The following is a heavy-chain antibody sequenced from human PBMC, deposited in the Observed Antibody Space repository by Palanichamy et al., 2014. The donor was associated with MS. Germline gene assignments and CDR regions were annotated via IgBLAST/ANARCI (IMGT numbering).Heavy chain of an antibody. D-gene: IGHD3-10*01. CDR3: ARDIGPVPGDYYYGLDV. CDR2: ISTYNGNT. V-gene: IGHV1-18*04. CDR1: GYTFSSYG. J-gene: IGHJ6*02. Sequence: QVQLVQSGAEVKEPGASVRVSCKASGYTFSSYGISWARQAPGQGLERMGWISTYNGNTKYAQKFRDRVTMTTDTSTTTAHMDLRSLRSDDSAVYFCARDIGPVPGDYYYGLDVWGQGTTVTVSS.